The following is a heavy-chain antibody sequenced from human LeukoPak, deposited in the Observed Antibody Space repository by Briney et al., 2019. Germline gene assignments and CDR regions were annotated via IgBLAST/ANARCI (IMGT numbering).Heavy chain of an antibody. CDR3: ATGGAVAGGFAY. CDR2: IKEDGNEI. Sequence: GGSLRLSCAVSGFSFSSNCMSWVRQAPGKGLEWVAKIKEDGNEIYYVDSVKGRFTISRDNTKNSLFLQMNSLRAEDTAVYYCATGGAVAGGFAYWGQGTLVTVSS. V-gene: IGHV3-7*01. CDR1: GFSFSSNC. D-gene: IGHD6-19*01. J-gene: IGHJ4*02.